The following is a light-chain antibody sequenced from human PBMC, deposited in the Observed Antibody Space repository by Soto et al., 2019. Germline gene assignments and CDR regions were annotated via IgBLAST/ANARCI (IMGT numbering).Light chain of an antibody. V-gene: IGLV2-8*01. CDR3: CSYAGSYILV. CDR2: EVN. J-gene: IGLJ3*02. Sequence: QSALTQPPSASGSPGQSVAISCTGTSSDVGGYNYVSWYQQHPGKAPKLMIYEVNKRPSGVPDRFSGSKSGNTASLTVSGLQAEDEADYYCCSYAGSYILVFGGWTKLTVL. CDR1: SSDVGGYNY.